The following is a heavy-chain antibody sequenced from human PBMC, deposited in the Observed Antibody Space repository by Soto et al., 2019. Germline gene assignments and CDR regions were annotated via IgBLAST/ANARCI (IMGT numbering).Heavy chain of an antibody. J-gene: IGHJ5*02. CDR2: IWYDGSNK. V-gene: IGHV3-33*01. CDR3: AREQLDYGGNNWFDP. CDR1: GFTFSSYG. D-gene: IGHD4-17*01. Sequence: GGSLRLSCAASGFTFSSYGMHWVRQAPGKGLEWVAVIWYDGSNKYYADSVKGRFTISRDNSKNTLYLQMNSLRAEDTAVYYCAREQLDYGGNNWFDPWGQGTLVTVSS.